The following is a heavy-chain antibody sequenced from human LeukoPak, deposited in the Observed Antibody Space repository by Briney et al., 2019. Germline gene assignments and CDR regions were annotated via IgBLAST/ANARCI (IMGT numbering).Heavy chain of an antibody. Sequence: PGGSLRLSCAASGFTFDDYAMHWGRQAPGKGLEWVSGISWNSGNIGYADSVKGRFTISRDNAKNSLYLQMDSLRAEDTALYYCAKGDEAVAGAVDYWGQGTLVTVSS. D-gene: IGHD6-19*01. CDR3: AKGDEAVAGAVDY. CDR2: ISWNSGNI. J-gene: IGHJ4*02. CDR1: GFTFDDYA. V-gene: IGHV3-9*01.